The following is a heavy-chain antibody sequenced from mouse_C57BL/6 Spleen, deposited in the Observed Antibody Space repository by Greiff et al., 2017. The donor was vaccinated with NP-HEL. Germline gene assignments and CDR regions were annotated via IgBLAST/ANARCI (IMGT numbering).Heavy chain of an antibody. CDR1: GFTFSSYT. V-gene: IGHV5-9*01. Sequence: EVQLQQSGGGLVKPGGSLKLSCAASGFTFSSYTMSWVRQTPEKRLEWVATISGGGGNTYYPDSVKGRFTISRDNAKNTLYLQMSSLRSEDTALYYCARTNWDELWDYWGQGTTLTVSS. CDR2: ISGGGGNT. J-gene: IGHJ2*01. D-gene: IGHD4-1*01. CDR3: ARTNWDELWDY.